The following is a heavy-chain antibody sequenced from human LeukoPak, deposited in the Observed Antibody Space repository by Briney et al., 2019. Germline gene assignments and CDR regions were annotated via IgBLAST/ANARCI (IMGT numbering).Heavy chain of an antibody. CDR3: ARQSGTVTPIDY. V-gene: IGHV4-34*01. CDR1: SGSLSGYS. CDR2: ISHSGIT. J-gene: IGHJ4*02. Sequence: SETLSLTCGVSSGSLSGYSWGWIRQPPGKGLEWVGEISHSGITNYNASLKSRVTISLKKSESQFSLTLSSVTAADTAVYYCARQSGTVTPIDYWSQGTLVTVSS. D-gene: IGHD4-17*01.